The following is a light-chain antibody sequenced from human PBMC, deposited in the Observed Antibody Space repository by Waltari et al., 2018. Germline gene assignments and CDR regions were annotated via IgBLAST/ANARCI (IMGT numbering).Light chain of an antibody. CDR3: QQHSHWPPMYT. Sequence: EIVLTQSPATLSLSPGERATLSCRASQSISGFLAWYQQKPGQAPRLLISDSFSRATGIPARFSGSGSGTDFTLTISSLEPEDFAVYYCQQHSHWPPMYTFGQGTKLEIK. CDR1: QSISGF. V-gene: IGKV3-11*01. J-gene: IGKJ2*01. CDR2: DSF.